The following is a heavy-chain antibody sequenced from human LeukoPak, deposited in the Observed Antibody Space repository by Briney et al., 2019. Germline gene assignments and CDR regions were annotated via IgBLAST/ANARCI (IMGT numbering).Heavy chain of an antibody. CDR2: IYYSGST. CDR1: GGSISSYY. Sequence: SETLSLTCTVSGGSISSYYWSWIRQSPGKGLEWIGYIYYSGSTNYNPALKSRVTISVDTSKNQFSLKLSTVTAADTAVYYCARGGDGYNVLDYWGQGTLVTVSS. CDR3: ARGGDGYNVLDY. D-gene: IGHD5-24*01. V-gene: IGHV4-59*01. J-gene: IGHJ4*02.